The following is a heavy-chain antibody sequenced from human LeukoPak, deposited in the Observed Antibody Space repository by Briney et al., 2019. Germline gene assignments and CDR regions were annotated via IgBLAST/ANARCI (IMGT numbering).Heavy chain of an antibody. Sequence: GESLKISSKGSGYPFTNYWIGWVRPMPGKGLEWMGIIYPGDSDIRYSPSFQGQVTISADKSISTAYLQWSSLKASDTAMYYCARQGITGWYAAYWGQGTLVTVSS. CDR1: GYPFTNYW. D-gene: IGHD6-19*01. V-gene: IGHV5-51*01. CDR3: ARQGITGWYAAY. CDR2: IYPGDSDI. J-gene: IGHJ4*02.